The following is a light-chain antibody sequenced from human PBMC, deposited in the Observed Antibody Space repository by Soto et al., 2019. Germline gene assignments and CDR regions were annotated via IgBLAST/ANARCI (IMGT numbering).Light chain of an antibody. CDR3: SSFAGNNNLV. Sequence: QSALTQPPSASGSPGQSVTISCTGTSSDVGGYNYVSWYQQHPGKAPKIMISEVSKRPSGVPDCFSGSKSGNTASLTVSGLQSEDEAYYYCSSFAGNNNLVFGGGTKLTVL. J-gene: IGLJ2*01. CDR2: EVS. V-gene: IGLV2-8*01. CDR1: SSDVGGYNY.